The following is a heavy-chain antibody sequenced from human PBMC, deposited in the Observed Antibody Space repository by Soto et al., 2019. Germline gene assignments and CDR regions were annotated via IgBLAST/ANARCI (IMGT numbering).Heavy chain of an antibody. D-gene: IGHD5-18*01. CDR3: ARGYSYPFDY. V-gene: IGHV3-11*05. J-gene: IGHJ4*02. CDR2: ITSSSSYT. Sequence: QVQLVESGGGLVKPGGSLRLSCAASGFTFSDYYMSWIRQAPGKGLEWVSYITSSSSYTNSADSVKGRFTISRDNAKMSLSPQMNSLRSGDTAVYYCARGYSYPFDYWGQGTLVTVSS. CDR1: GFTFSDYY.